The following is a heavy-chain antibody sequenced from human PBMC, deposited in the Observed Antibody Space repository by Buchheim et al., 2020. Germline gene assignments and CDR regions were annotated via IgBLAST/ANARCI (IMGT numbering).Heavy chain of an antibody. CDR3: ARGVLRLAPNWFDP. D-gene: IGHD2-8*01. CDR1: GYTFTSYS. J-gene: IGHJ5*02. CDR2: INAGNGDT. Sequence: QVQLVQSGAEVKKPGASVKVSCKASGYTFTSYSIHWVRQAPGQRLEWMGWINAGNGDTKYSQKFQGRVTFTRDTSATTAYMEVSSLRSEDTAVYFCARGVLRLAPNWFDPWGQGTL. V-gene: IGHV1-3*01.